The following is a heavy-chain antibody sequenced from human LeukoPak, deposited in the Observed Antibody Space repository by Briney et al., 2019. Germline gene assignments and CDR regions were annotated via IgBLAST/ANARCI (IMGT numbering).Heavy chain of an antibody. V-gene: IGHV4-61*02. CDR1: GGSISSGSYY. D-gene: IGHD2-15*01. CDR2: IYTSGST. Sequence: PSETLSLTCTVSGGSISSGSYYWSWIRQPAGKGLELIGRIYTSGSTNYNPSLKSRVTISVDTSKNQFSLKLSSVTAADTAVYYCARLVGYCSGGSCARGAFDIWGQGTMVTVSS. J-gene: IGHJ3*02. CDR3: ARLVGYCSGGSCARGAFDI.